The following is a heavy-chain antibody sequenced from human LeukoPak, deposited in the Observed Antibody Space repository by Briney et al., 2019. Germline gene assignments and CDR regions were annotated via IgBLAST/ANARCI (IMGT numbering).Heavy chain of an antibody. J-gene: IGHJ4*02. CDR3: ARGRKSITIFGVVIIPFDY. CDR1: GYTFTSYG. V-gene: IGHV1-18*01. CDR2: ISAYNGNT. Sequence: SVKVSCKASGYTFTSYGISWVRQAPGQGLEWMGWISAYNGNTNYAQKLQGRVTMTTDASTSRAYMELRSLRSDDTAVYYCARGRKSITIFGVVIIPFDYWGQGTLVTVSS. D-gene: IGHD3-3*01.